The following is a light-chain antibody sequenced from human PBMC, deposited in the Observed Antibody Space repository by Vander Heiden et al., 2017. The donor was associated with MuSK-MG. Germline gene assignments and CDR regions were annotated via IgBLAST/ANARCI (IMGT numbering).Light chain of an antibody. CDR2: RNN. CDR3: AAWDDSLNGLV. V-gene: IGLV1-44*01. CDR1: SSNIGSNT. J-gene: IGLJ2*01. Sequence: QSVLAQPPSASGTPGQRITISCSGSSSNIGSNTVNWYLQLPGTAPNLLIYRNNQRPSGVPDRFSGSKSGTSASLAISGLHSEDEADYYCAAWDDSLNGLVFGGGTKLTVL.